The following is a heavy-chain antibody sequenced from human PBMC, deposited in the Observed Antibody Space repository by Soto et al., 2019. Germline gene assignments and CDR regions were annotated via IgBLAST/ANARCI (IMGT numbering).Heavy chain of an antibody. CDR3: ARDDEYSGNGMDV. V-gene: IGHV3-33*01. CDR2: ILNDGSNR. Sequence: QVQLVESGGGVVQPGRSLRLSCAASGFTFSNYGMHWVRQAPGKGLEWVAVILNDGSNRYHADSVKDRFTISRDNSKNMLYLQMNSRRAVDTAVYYCARDDEYSGNGMDVWGQGTTVTVS. CDR1: GFTFSNYG. D-gene: IGHD3-10*01. J-gene: IGHJ6*02.